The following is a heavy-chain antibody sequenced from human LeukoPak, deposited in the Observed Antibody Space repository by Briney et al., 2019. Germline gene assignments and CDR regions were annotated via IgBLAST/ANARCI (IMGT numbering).Heavy chain of an antibody. CDR2: INQGGSEK. J-gene: IGHJ4*02. CDR3: VRDRGTYRPIDY. V-gene: IGHV3-7*03. CDR1: GFTFSSYW. D-gene: IGHD1-26*01. Sequence: GGSLRLSCAASGFTFSSYWMNWVRQAPGMGLEWVANINQGGSEKYYVDSVRGRFTISRDDAKNSLYLQMNSLRAEDTAIYYCVRDRGTYRPIDYWGQGTLVTVSS.